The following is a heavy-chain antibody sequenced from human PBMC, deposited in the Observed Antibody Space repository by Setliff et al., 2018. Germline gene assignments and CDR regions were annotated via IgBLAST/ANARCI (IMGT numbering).Heavy chain of an antibody. J-gene: IGHJ4*02. CDR1: GYAFNNYG. CDR3: SRLVRYCTTTTCQTLSGGEH. V-gene: IGHV1-18*01. D-gene: IGHD2-8*01. Sequence: WASVKVSCKASGYAFNNYGIAWVRQAPGQGLEWMGWINAYNGNTFYAPKLQDRVTMTTDTSTATAYLELRSLRSDDTALYFCSRLVRYCTTTTCQTLSGGEHWGQGTLGTVSS. CDR2: INAYNGNT.